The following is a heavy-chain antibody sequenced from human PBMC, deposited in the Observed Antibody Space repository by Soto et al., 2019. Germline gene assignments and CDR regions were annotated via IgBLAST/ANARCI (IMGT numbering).Heavy chain of an antibody. CDR2: INPSGGST. J-gene: IGHJ4*02. CDR3: ARVSGGPRIAVAAPPYYFDY. D-gene: IGHD6-19*01. V-gene: IGHV1-46*01. CDR1: GYTFTSYY. Sequence: ASVKVSCKASGYTFTSYYMHWVRQAPGQGLEWMGIINPSGGSTSYAQKFQGRVTMTRDTSTSTVYMELSSLRSEDTAVYYCARVSGGPRIAVAAPPYYFDYWGRGTLVTVSS.